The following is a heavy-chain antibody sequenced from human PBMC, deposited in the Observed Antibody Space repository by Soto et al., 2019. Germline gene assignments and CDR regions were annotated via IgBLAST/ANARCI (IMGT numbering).Heavy chain of an antibody. D-gene: IGHD6-19*01. V-gene: IGHV3-33*08. CDR3: TRDPLIAVAAYDAFDI. CDR2: IWYDGSNK. CDR1: GFTFSSYA. Sequence: SGGSLRLSCAASGFTFSSYAMSWVRQAPGKGLEWVAVIWYDGSNKYYADSVKGRYTISRDDSKNTVYLQMNSLGAEDTAVYYCTRDPLIAVAAYDAFDIWGQGTSVTVSS. J-gene: IGHJ3*02.